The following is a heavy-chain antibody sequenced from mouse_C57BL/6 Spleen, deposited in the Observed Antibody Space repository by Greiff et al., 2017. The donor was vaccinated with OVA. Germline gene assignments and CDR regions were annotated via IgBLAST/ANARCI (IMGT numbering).Heavy chain of an antibody. CDR3: ARGGLPNWEDAMDY. J-gene: IGHJ4*01. D-gene: IGHD4-1*01. CDR2: INPNYGTT. V-gene: IGHV1-39*01. CDR1: GYSFTDYN. Sequence: EVKLMESGPELVKPGASVKISCKASGYSFTDYNMNWVKQSNGKSLEWIGVINPNYGTTSYNQKFKGKATLTVDQSSSTAYMQLNSLTSEDSAVYYCARGGLPNWEDAMDYWGQGTSVTVSS.